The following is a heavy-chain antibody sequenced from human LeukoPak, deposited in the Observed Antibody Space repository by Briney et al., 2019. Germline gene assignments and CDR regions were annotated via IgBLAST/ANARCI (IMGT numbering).Heavy chain of an antibody. V-gene: IGHV3-23*01. CDR2: IGGSGSKT. J-gene: IGHJ4*02. CDR1: GFTFSSNW. Sequence: GGSLRLSCEASGFTFSSNWMSWVRQAPGEGLVWVSAIGGSGSKTHYADSVRGRFTISGDNSKNTLYLQMDSLRAEDTAVYYCAKERYSNGHFDYWGQGTLVTVSS. CDR3: AKERYSNGHFDY. D-gene: IGHD6-25*01.